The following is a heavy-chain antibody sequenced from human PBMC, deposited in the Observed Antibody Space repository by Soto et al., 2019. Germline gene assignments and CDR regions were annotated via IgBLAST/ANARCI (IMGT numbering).Heavy chain of an antibody. V-gene: IGHV3-48*03. D-gene: IGHD5-12*01. CDR3: ARGRPRVDGYNSNYYYGMDV. Sequence: PGGYPRLSCAASGFTFSSYEMNWVRQAPGKGLEWVSYISSSGSTIYYADSVKGRFTISRDNAKNSLYLQMNSLRAEDTAVYYCARGRPRVDGYNSNYYYGMDVWGQVTMCTV. CDR1: GFTFSSYE. J-gene: IGHJ6*02. CDR2: ISSSGSTI.